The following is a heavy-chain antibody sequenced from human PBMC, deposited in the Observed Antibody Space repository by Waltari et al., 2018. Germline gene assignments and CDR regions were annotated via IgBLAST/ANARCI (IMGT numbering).Heavy chain of an antibody. J-gene: IGHJ4*02. Sequence: QLQLQESGPGLVKPSETLSLTCTVSGGSISSSSYYWGWIRQPPGKGLEWIGSIDYRGRTYYNPSLTSRVTISVDTSKNQFSLKLSSVTAADTAVYYCARGSTVRGFYWGQGTLVTVSS. CDR2: IDYRGRT. CDR1: GGSISSSSYY. D-gene: IGHD3-10*01. V-gene: IGHV4-39*07. CDR3: ARGSTVRGFY.